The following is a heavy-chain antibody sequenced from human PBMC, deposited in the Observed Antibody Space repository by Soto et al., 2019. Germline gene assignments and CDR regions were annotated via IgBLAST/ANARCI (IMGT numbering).Heavy chain of an antibody. CDR2: ISGSGGST. V-gene: IGHV3-23*01. Sequence: EVQLLESGGGLVQPGGSLRLSCAASGFTFSSYAMSWVRQAPGKGLEWGSSISGSGGSTYYADSVKSRFTISRDNSKNTLYLQMNSLRAEDTAVYYCAKYGGYSYGYIPWFDPWSQGTLVTVSS. D-gene: IGHD5-18*01. CDR1: GFTFSSYA. J-gene: IGHJ5*02. CDR3: AKYGGYSYGYIPWFDP.